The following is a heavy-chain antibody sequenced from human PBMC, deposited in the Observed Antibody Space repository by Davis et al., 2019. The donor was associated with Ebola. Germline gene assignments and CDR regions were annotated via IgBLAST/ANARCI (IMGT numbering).Heavy chain of an antibody. CDR1: GFTFSSYG. V-gene: IGHV3-33*06. J-gene: IGHJ3*01. CDR2: IWYDGSNK. Sequence: GESLKISCAASGFTFSSYGMHWVRQAPGKGLEWVAVIWYDGSNKYYADSVKGRFTISRDNSKNTPHLQMNSLRVEDTAIYYCAKDTSNVWFDVWGQGTMVTVSS. CDR3: AKDTSNVWFDV. D-gene: IGHD6-19*01.